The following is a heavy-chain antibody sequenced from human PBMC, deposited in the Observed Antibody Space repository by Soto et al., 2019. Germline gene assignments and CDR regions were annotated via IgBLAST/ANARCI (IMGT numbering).Heavy chain of an antibody. CDR3: ARRFSGTPYGDYGRDWFDP. D-gene: IGHD4-17*01. CDR1: GYSFTSYW. CDR2: IYPGDSDT. J-gene: IGHJ5*02. Sequence: EVQLVQSGAEVKKPGESLKISCKGSGYSFTSYWIGWVRQMPGKGLEWMGIIYPGDSDTRYSPSFQGQVTISADKSISTAYLQWSSLKASDTAMYYCARRFSGTPYGDYGRDWFDPWGQGTLVTVSS. V-gene: IGHV5-51*01.